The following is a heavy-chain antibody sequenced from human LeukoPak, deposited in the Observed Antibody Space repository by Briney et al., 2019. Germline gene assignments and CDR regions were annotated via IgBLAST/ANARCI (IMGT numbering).Heavy chain of an antibody. CDR3: ATNPPQYSGSSYYYYFYMDV. CDR1: GFIFSSYG. Sequence: GGSLRLSCAASGFIFSSYGMSWVRQAPGKGLEWVSAISGSGSYIYYADSVKGRFTSSRDNSKNTLFLQMNNLRVEDTAVYYCATNPPQYSGSSYYYYFYMDVWGKGTAVTISS. CDR2: ISGSGSYI. J-gene: IGHJ6*03. D-gene: IGHD1-26*01. V-gene: IGHV3-23*01.